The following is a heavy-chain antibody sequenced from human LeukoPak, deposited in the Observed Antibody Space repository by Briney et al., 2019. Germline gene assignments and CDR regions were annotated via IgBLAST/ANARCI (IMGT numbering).Heavy chain of an antibody. CDR2: IYYSGST. J-gene: IGHJ4*02. D-gene: IGHD3-22*01. CDR3: ARGRNYYDSSGYDFDY. V-gene: IGHV4-39*01. CDR1: GDSISSRTYY. Sequence: PSETLSLTCTVSGDSISSRTYYWGWIRQPPGKGLEWIASIYYSGSTSYNPSLKSRVTISVDTSKNQFSLKLSSVTAADTAVYYCARGRNYYDSSGYDFDYWGQGTLVTVSS.